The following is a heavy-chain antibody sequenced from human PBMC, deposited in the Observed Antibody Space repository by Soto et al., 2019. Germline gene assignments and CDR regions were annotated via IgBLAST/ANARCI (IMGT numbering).Heavy chain of an antibody. V-gene: IGHV3-21*01. D-gene: IGHD4-4*01. Sequence: PGGSLRLSCAASGFTFSSYTMNWVRQAPGKGLEWVSSISSSSSHIYYADSMEGRFTVSRDNAKNSLYLQMNSLRAEDTAVYYCARDDSNYNYYYYAMDVWGQGTTVTVSS. CDR1: GFTFSSYT. J-gene: IGHJ6*02. CDR2: ISSSSSHI. CDR3: ARDDSNYNYYYYAMDV.